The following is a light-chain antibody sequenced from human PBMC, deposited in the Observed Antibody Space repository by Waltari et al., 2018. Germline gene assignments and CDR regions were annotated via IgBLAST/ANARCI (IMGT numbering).Light chain of an antibody. CDR3: QQSYSTPPST. CDR2: AAS. CDR1: QSISSY. Sequence: DIQMTQSPSSLSASVGDRVTINCRASQSISSYLNWYQQKPGKAPKLLIYAASSLQSGVPSRFSGSGSGTDFTLTISSLQPEDFATYYCQQSYSTPPSTFGQGTRLEIK. V-gene: IGKV1-39*01. J-gene: IGKJ5*01.